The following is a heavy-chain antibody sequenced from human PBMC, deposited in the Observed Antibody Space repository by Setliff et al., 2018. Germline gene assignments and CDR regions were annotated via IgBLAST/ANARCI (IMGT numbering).Heavy chain of an antibody. CDR1: GGSFSTYY. CDR3: ARSSLVGAISTWFDP. V-gene: IGHV4-34*10. CDR2: INHSGST. Sequence: SETLSLTCAVYGGSFSTYYWIWIRQPPGKGLEWIGEINHSGSTNYNPSLKSRVTISRDNSKNTLYLQMNSLRAEDTAVYYCARSSLVGAISTWFDPWGQGTLVTVSS. J-gene: IGHJ5*02. D-gene: IGHD1-26*01.